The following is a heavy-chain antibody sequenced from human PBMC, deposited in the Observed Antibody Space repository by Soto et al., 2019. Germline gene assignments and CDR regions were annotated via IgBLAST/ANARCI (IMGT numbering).Heavy chain of an antibody. CDR3: ARDSYRGDVVLTPAPYGNDY. D-gene: IGHD2-2*01. CDR2: ISFDGNRK. J-gene: IGHJ4*02. CDR1: RLTFNIYD. Sequence: PGGSLRLSCAASRLTFNIYDIYWVRQAPGKGLAWVAVISFDGNRKHYADSVRGRFTISRDNSKNTLYLQMNSLRTEDTAIYYCARDSYRGDVVLTPAPYGNDYWGRGTLVTVSS. V-gene: IGHV3-30*03.